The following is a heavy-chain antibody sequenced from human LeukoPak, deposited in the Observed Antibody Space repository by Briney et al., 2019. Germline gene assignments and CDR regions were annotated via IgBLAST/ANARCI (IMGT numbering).Heavy chain of an antibody. CDR1: GYNFTGHY. CDR2: INPNSGGT. D-gene: IGHD1-26*01. CDR3: ARRLPEEELTHFDY. Sequence: ASVKVSCKASGYNFTGHYMHWVRQAPGQGLEWKEWINPNSGGTNYAQKFQGRVTMTRDTSISTAYMELSRLRSDDTAVYYCARRLPEEELTHFDYWGQGTLVTVSS. V-gene: IGHV1-2*02. J-gene: IGHJ4*02.